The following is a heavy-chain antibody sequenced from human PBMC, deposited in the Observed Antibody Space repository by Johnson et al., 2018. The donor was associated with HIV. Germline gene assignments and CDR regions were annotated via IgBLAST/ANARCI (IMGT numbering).Heavy chain of an antibody. V-gene: IGHV3-30*02. CDR3: ARGHSGSYYYDAFDI. Sequence: QVRLVESGGGVVQPGESLRLSCAASGFTFSHYGMHWVRQAPGKGLEWVAFIQNDESVKYYADSVKGRFTISRDNSRNTLYLQMGTLGPEETAVYYCARGHSGSYYYDAFDIWGQGTIVTVSS. CDR2: IQNDESVK. J-gene: IGHJ3*02. D-gene: IGHD1-26*01. CDR1: GFTFSHYG.